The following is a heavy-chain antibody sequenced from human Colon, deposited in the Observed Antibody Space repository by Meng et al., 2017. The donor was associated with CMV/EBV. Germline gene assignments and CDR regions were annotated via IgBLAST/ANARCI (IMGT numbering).Heavy chain of an antibody. J-gene: IGHJ6*02. CDR3: ASVAWDFLEWVLMDV. V-gene: IGHV1-46*01. CDR1: GYTFSNYY. CDR2: TNPSSGSA. Sequence: ASVTVSCKASGYTFSNYYIHWVRQAPGQGLEWMGITNPSSGSATYAQKFQGRVTMTSDTSTITVYMELSSLTSADTAVYYCASVAWDFLEWVLMDVWGQGTTVTVSS. D-gene: IGHD3-3*01.